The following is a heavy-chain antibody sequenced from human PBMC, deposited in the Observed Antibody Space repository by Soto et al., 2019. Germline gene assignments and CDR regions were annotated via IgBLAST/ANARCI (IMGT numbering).Heavy chain of an antibody. CDR2: IYHSGST. J-gene: IGHJ6*02. CDR3: ARGGGYSYYYYGMDV. Sequence: QLQLQESGSGLVKPSQTLSLTCAVSGGSISSGGYSWSWIRQPPGKGLAWIGYIYHSGSTYYNPSLKSRVTISVDRSKNQFSLKLSSVTAADTAVYYCARGGGYSYYYYGMDVWGQGTTVTVSS. CDR1: GGSISSGGYS. V-gene: IGHV4-30-2*01.